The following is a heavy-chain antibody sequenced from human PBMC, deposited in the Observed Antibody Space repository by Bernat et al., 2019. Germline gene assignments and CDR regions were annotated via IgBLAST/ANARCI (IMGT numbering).Heavy chain of an antibody. CDR3: TASMIVVVELFDY. J-gene: IGHJ4*02. V-gene: IGHV3-73*01. CDR2: IRSKANSHAT. Sequence: EVQLVESGGGLVQPGGSLKLSCAASGFTFSGSAMHWVRQASGKGLEWVGRIRSKANSHATAYAASVKGRFTISRDDSKNTAYLQMNSLKTEDTAVYYCTASMIVVVELFDYWGQGTLVTVSS. CDR1: GFTFSGSA. D-gene: IGHD3-22*01.